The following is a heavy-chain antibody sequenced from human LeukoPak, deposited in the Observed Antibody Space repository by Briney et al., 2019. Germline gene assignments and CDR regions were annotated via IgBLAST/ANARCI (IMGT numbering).Heavy chain of an antibody. Sequence: SETLSLTCTVSGGSISSSSYYWGWIRQPPGKGLEWIGSIYYSGSTYYNPSLKSRVTISVDTSKNQFSLKLSSVTAADTAVYYCARDFLYYYDSSGSDWFDPWGQGTLVTVSS. J-gene: IGHJ5*02. D-gene: IGHD3-22*01. V-gene: IGHV4-39*07. CDR3: ARDFLYYYDSSGSDWFDP. CDR1: GGSISSSSYY. CDR2: IYYSGST.